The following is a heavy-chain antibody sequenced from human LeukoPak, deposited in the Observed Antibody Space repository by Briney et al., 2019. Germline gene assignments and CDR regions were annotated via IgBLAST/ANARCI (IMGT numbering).Heavy chain of an antibody. D-gene: IGHD3-22*01. CDR2: IYYSGST. CDR1: GGSISSSSYY. J-gene: IGHJ4*02. V-gene: IGHV4-39*01. CDR3: ASGYDNSGYYYVPDY. Sequence: SETLSLTYTVSGGSISSSSYYWGWIRQPPGKGLEWIGNIYYSGSTYYNPSLKSRVTISVDTSKNQFSLKLSSVTAADTAVYYCASGYDNSGYYYVPDYWGQGTLVTVSS.